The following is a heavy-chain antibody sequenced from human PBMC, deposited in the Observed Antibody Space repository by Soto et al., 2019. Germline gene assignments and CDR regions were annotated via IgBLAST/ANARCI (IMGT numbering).Heavy chain of an antibody. V-gene: IGHV1-69*13. CDR1: GGTFSSYA. Sequence: GASVKVSCKASGGTFSSYAISWVRQAPGQGLEWMGGIIPIFGTANYAQKFQGRVTITADESTSTAYMELSSLRSEDTAVYYCARVLGYSSDNAFDIWGQGTMVTVS. CDR2: IIPIFGTA. D-gene: IGHD6-19*01. CDR3: ARVLGYSSDNAFDI. J-gene: IGHJ3*02.